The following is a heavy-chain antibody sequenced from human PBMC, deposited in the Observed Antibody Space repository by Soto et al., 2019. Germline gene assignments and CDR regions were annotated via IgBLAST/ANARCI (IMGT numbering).Heavy chain of an antibody. CDR2: ISSSGSTI. CDR1: GFTFSSYE. Sequence: GGSLRRSCAASGFTFSSYEMNWVRQAPGKGLEWVSYISSSGSTIYYADSVKGRFTISRDNAKNSLYLQMNSLRAEDTAVYYCERIAVAGLRYGLAVCGQGTTVTV. CDR3: ERIAVAGLRYGLAV. V-gene: IGHV3-48*03. D-gene: IGHD6-19*01. J-gene: IGHJ6*02.